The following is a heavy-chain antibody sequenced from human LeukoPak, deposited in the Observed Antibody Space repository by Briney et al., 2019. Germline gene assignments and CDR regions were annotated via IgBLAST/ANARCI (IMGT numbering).Heavy chain of an antibody. CDR1: GFTFSDYY. Sequence: GGSLRLSCAASGFTFSDYYMSWIRQAPGKGLEWVAIIWYDGSNKYYADSVKGRFTISRDNSKNTLYLQMNSLRAEDTAVYYCAKDGTTVTTLNCFDYWGQGTLVTVSS. J-gene: IGHJ4*02. CDR2: IWYDGSNK. D-gene: IGHD4-17*01. V-gene: IGHV3-33*06. CDR3: AKDGTTVTTLNCFDY.